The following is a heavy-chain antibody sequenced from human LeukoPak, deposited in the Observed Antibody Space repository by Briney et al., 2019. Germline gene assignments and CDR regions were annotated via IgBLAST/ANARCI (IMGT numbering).Heavy chain of an antibody. CDR3: ARVGQWELDRFHDY. J-gene: IGHJ4*02. D-gene: IGHD1-26*01. V-gene: IGHV1-2*02. CDR2: INPNSGGT. CDR1: GYTFTGYY. Sequence: ASVKVSCRASGYTFTGYYMHWVRQAPGQGLEWMGWINPNSGGTNYAQKFQGRVTMTRDTSISTAYMELSRLRSDDTAVFYCARVGQWELDRFHDYWGQGTLVTVSS.